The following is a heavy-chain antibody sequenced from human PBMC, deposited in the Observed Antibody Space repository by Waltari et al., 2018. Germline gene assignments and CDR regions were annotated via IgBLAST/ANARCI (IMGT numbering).Heavy chain of an antibody. CDR3: ARGLVRGGVAAY. CDR1: GYTFPGYH. CDR2: INPNSGGT. Sequence: QVQLVQSGAEVKKPGASVKVSCKASGYTFPGYHMTWVGQAPGQGLEWMGRINPNSGGTNYAQKFQGRVTMTRDTSISTAYMELSRLRSDDTAVYYCARGLVRGGVAAYWGQGTLVTVSS. J-gene: IGHJ4*02. V-gene: IGHV1-2*06. D-gene: IGHD6-19*01.